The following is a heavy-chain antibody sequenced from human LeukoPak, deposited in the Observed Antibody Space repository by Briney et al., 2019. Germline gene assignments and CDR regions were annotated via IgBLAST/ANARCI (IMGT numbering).Heavy chain of an antibody. J-gene: IGHJ4*02. V-gene: IGHV5-51*01. CDR2: IYPGDSDT. CDR3: ARVHYYETSDWGNYFDY. Sequence: ESLKISCKGSGYSFTSYWIGWVRQMPGKGLEWMGIIYPGDSDTRYSPSFQDQVTISADKSISTAYLQWSSLKASDTAMYYCARVHYYETSDWGNYFDYWGQGTLVTVSS. CDR1: GYSFTSYW. D-gene: IGHD3-22*01.